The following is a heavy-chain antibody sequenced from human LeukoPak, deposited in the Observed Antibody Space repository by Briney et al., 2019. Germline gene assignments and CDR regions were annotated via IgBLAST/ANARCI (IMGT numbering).Heavy chain of an antibody. V-gene: IGHV3-11*04. CDR3: AKKRGGGGGSYPVDY. J-gene: IGHJ4*02. CDR1: GFIFSDYY. D-gene: IGHD1-26*01. CDR2: ITSSGSST. Sequence: GGSLRLSCAASGFIFSDYYMTWIRQAPGKGLEWVSYITSSGSSTYYADSVKGRFTISRDNAKNSVYLQMNNLRAEDTAVYYCAKKRGGGGGSYPVDYWGQGTLVTVSS.